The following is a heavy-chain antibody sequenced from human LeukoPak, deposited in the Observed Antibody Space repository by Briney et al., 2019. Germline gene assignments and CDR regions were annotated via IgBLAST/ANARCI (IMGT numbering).Heavy chain of an antibody. CDR2: ISGSGGST. CDR1: GFTFSNYA. D-gene: IGHD6-19*01. CDR3: AKDLRDHSSGWYFFDY. J-gene: IGHJ4*02. V-gene: IGHV3-23*01. Sequence: GGSLRLSCTASGFTFSNYAMYWVRQAPGKGLEWVSAISGSGGSTYYADSVKGRFTISRDNSKNTLYLQMNSLRAEDTAVYYCAKDLRDHSSGWYFFDYWGQGTLVTVSS.